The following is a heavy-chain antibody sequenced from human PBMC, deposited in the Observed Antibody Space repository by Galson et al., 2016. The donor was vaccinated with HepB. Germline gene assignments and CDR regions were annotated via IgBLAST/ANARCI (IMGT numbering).Heavy chain of an antibody. CDR2: ISYDGSSK. D-gene: IGHD6-6*01. Sequence: SLRLSCAASGFTFSSYGMHWVRQAPGKGLEWVAVISYDGSSKYYADSVKGRFTISRDNSKNTLYLQMNSLRAEDTAVYYCAKVRQLAYSYGRDVWGQGTTVTVSS. CDR1: GFTFSSYG. V-gene: IGHV3-30*18. CDR3: AKVRQLAYSYGRDV. J-gene: IGHJ6*02.